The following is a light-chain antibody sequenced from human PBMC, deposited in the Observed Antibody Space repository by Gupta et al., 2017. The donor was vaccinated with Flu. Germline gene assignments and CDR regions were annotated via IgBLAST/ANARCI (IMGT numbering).Light chain of an antibody. CDR3: QQRSNWPPLVT. CDR1: QSVSSY. Sequence: EIVLTQSPATLSLSPGERATLSCRASQSVSSYLAWYQQKPGQAPRLLIYDASNRATGIPARCSGSGYGTDFTLTISSREPEDFEVYYCQQRSNWPPLVTFGQGTRLEIK. V-gene: IGKV3-11*01. CDR2: DAS. J-gene: IGKJ5*01.